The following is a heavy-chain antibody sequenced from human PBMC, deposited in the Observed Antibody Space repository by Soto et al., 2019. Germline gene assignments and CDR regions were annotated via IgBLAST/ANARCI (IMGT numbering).Heavy chain of an antibody. CDR2: MWYDGTNK. CDR3: ARDANFGTKGGSFDI. J-gene: IGHJ3*02. V-gene: IGHV3-33*01. Sequence: HPGGSLRLSCAASGFTFRIYSMHWVRQSPGKGLEWVAVMWYDGTNKYYGESVKGRFTISRDNSENTLYLQMNSLRVEDTAVYYCARDANFGTKGGSFDIWGHGKLVTVSS. CDR1: GFTFRIYS. D-gene: IGHD3-3*01.